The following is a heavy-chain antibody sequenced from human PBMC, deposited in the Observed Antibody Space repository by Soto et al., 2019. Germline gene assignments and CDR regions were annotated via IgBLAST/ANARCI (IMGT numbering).Heavy chain of an antibody. CDR2: IYYSGST. D-gene: IGHD3-10*01. Sequence: SETLSLTCTVSGGSISSGGYYWSWIRQHPGKGLEWIGYIYYSGSTYYSPSLKSRVTISVDTSKNQFSLKLSSVTAADTAVYYCAREITMVRGVMSNYYYYMDVWGKGTTVTVAS. CDR1: GGSISSGGYY. V-gene: IGHV4-31*03. J-gene: IGHJ6*03. CDR3: AREITMVRGVMSNYYYYMDV.